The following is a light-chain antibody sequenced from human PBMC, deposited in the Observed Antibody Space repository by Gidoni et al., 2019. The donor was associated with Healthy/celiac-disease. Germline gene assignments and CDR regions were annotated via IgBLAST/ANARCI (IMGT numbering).Light chain of an antibody. J-gene: IGLJ1*01. Sequence: QPALTQPASVSASPRQSITISCTGTSSDVGGYNYVSWSQQHPGKAPKLMIYDVSNRPSGVSNRFSGSKSGNTASLTISGLQAEDEADYYCSSYTSSSTLYVFGTGTKVTVL. CDR1: SSDVGGYNY. CDR3: SSYTSSSTLYV. V-gene: IGLV2-14*01. CDR2: DVS.